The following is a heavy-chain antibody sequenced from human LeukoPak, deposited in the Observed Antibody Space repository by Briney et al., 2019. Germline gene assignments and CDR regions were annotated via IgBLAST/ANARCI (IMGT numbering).Heavy chain of an antibody. Sequence: ASVKVSCKASGYTFTSYAMHWVRQAPGQRLEWMGWINAGNGNTKYSQKLQGRVTMTTDTSTGTAYMELRSLRSDDTAVYYCARDGYSSGWYQKYFQHWGQGTLVTVSS. CDR2: INAGNGNT. CDR3: ARDGYSSGWYQKYFQH. V-gene: IGHV1-3*01. D-gene: IGHD6-19*01. J-gene: IGHJ1*01. CDR1: GYTFTSYA.